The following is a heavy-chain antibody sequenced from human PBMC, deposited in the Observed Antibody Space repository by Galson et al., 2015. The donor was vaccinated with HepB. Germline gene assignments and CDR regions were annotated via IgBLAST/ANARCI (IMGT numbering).Heavy chain of an antibody. D-gene: IGHD7-27*01. CDR1: GFTFDDYA. J-gene: IGHJ3*02. CDR3: AKDIWARGHKDAFDI. Sequence: SLRLSCAASGFTFDDYAMHWVRQAPGKGLEWVSGVSWNSGSIGYADSVKGRFTISRDNAKNSLYLQMNSLRAEDTALYYCAKDIWARGHKDAFDIWGQGTMVTVSS. CDR2: VSWNSGSI. V-gene: IGHV3-9*01.